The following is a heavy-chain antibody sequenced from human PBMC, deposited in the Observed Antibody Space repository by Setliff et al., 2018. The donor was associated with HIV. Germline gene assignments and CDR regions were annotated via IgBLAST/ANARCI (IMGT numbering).Heavy chain of an antibody. CDR2: IYNDGSKK. CDR1: GFTFSYYG. CDR3: GKVKGIEAAGSSAFDI. D-gene: IGHD6-13*01. J-gene: IGHJ3*02. V-gene: IGHV3-30*02. Sequence: GGSLRLSCAASGFTFSYYGMYWVRQAPGKGLEWVALIYNDGSKKYYVDSVKGRFTISRDNAKNSLYLQMNSLRAEDTAVYYCGKVKGIEAAGSSAFDIWGQGTMVTVSS.